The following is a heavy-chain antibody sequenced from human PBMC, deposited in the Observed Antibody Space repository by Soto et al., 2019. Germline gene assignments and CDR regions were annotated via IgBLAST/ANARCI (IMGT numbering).Heavy chain of an antibody. D-gene: IGHD5-12*01. CDR2: INAGNGNT. CDR1: GYTFTSYA. Sequence: QVPLVQSGAEVKKPGASVKVSCKASGYTFTSYAMHWVRQAPGQRLEWMGWINAGNGNTKYSQKFQGRVTITRDTSASTAYMELSSLRSEDTAVYYCARVSPRGYSGYVNNFDYWGQGTLVTVSS. J-gene: IGHJ4*02. V-gene: IGHV1-3*01. CDR3: ARVSPRGYSGYVNNFDY.